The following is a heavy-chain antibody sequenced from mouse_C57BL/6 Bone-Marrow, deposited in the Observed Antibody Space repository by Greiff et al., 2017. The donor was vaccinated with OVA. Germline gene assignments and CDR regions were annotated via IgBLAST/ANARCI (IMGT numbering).Heavy chain of an antibody. Sequence: EVHLVESGGGLVKPGGSLKLSCAASGFTFSDYGMHWVRQAPEKGLEWVAYISSGSSTIYYADPVKGRFTISRDNAKNTLFLQMTSLRSEDTAMYYCARGGVSNYNFDYWGQGTTLTVSS. J-gene: IGHJ2*01. CDR2: ISSGSSTI. CDR3: ARGGVSNYNFDY. D-gene: IGHD2-5*01. V-gene: IGHV5-17*01. CDR1: GFTFSDYG.